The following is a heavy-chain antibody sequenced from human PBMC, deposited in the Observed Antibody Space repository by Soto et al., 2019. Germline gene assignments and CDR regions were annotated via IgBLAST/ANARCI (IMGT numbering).Heavy chain of an antibody. Sequence: PSETLALPCAVSGGSISSYYWNWIRQPPGKGLEWIGRIYTSGSTNYNPSLNSRVTMSVDTSKNQFSLKLSSVTAAETALYYCAREPYYDFWSGYYYGMDVWGQGTTVTVSS. J-gene: IGHJ6*02. CDR1: GGSISSYY. V-gene: IGHV4-4*07. CDR3: AREPYYDFWSGYYYGMDV. D-gene: IGHD3-3*01. CDR2: IYTSGST.